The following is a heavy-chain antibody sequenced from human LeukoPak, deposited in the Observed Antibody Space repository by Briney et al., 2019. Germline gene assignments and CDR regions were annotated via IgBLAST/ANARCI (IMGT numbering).Heavy chain of an antibody. CDR2: IYDSGST. CDR3: ARDKETYFDY. CDR1: GGSIRNYY. Sequence: PSETLCLTCTVSGGSIRNYYWSWIRQSPGKGLEWIGNIYDSGSTNYNPSLKSRVTILVDNSNNQFSLKLSSVTAADTAVYYCARDKETYFDYWGQGTLVTVSS. V-gene: IGHV4-59*01. J-gene: IGHJ4*02.